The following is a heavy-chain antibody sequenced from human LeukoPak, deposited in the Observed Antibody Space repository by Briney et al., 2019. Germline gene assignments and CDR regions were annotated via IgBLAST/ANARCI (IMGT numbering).Heavy chain of an antibody. D-gene: IGHD6-19*01. CDR3: ARPTAVASFDTFHI. CDR2: IYYSGST. Sequence: SETLSLTCTVSGGSISSRNYYWGWIRQPPGKGLEWIGTIYYSGSTYYNPSLKSRVTISVDTSKNQFSLKLSSVTAADTAVYYCARPTAVASFDTFHIWGQGTMVAVSS. V-gene: IGHV4-39*01. CDR1: GGSISSRNYY. J-gene: IGHJ3*02.